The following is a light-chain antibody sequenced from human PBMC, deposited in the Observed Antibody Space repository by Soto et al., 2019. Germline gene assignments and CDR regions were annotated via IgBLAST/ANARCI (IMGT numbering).Light chain of an antibody. CDR2: DAS. J-gene: IGKJ1*01. Sequence: EIVMTQSPATLSVSPGERATLSCRASQSVSSNLAWYQQKPGQAPRLLIYDASTRATGIPARFSGSGSGTEFTLTIGSLQSEDFAFYYCQQYDNWPRTFGQGTKVDIK. CDR1: QSVSSN. V-gene: IGKV3-15*01. CDR3: QQYDNWPRT.